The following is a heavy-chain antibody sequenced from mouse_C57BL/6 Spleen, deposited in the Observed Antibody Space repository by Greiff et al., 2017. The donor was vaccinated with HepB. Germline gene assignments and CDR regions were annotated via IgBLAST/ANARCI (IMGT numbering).Heavy chain of an antibody. J-gene: IGHJ4*01. Sequence: QVQLQQPGAELVKPGASVKLSCKASGYTFTSYWMHWVKQRPGQGLEWIGMIHPNSGSTNYNEKFKSKATLTVDKSSSTAYMQLSSLTPEDSAVYYCARERGADGYYYAMDYWGQGTSVTVSS. CDR1: GYTFTSYW. CDR3: ARERGADGYYYAMDY. CDR2: IHPNSGST. V-gene: IGHV1-64*01. D-gene: IGHD2-3*01.